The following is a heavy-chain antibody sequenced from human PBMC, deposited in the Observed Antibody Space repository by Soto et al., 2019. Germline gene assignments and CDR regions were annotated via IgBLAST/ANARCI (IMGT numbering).Heavy chain of an antibody. CDR2: IIPIFGTA. CDR1: GGTFSSYA. Sequence: SVKVSCKASGGTFSSYAISWVRQAPGQGLEWMGGIIPIFGTANYAQKFQGRVTITADESTSTAYMELSSLGSEDTAVYYCARSRETYYYDSSGLPKDFFDYWGQGTLVTVSS. D-gene: IGHD3-22*01. J-gene: IGHJ4*02. CDR3: ARSRETYYYDSSGLPKDFFDY. V-gene: IGHV1-69*13.